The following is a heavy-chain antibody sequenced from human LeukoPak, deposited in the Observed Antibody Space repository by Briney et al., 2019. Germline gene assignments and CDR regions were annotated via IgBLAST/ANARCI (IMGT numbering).Heavy chain of an antibody. CDR2: INHSGST. J-gene: IGHJ4*02. CDR1: GGSFSGYY. Sequence: SETLSLTCAVYGGSFSGYYWSWIRQPPGKGLEWIGEINHSGSTNYNPSLKSRVTISVDTSKNQFSLKLGSVTAADTAVYYCASLTDYYDSSGYYDFDYWGQGTLVTVSS. V-gene: IGHV4-34*01. D-gene: IGHD3-22*01. CDR3: ASLTDYYDSSGYYDFDY.